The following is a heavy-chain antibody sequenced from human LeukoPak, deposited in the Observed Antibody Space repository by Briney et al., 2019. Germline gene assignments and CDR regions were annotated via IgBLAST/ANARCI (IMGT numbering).Heavy chain of an antibody. CDR1: GDSISSYY. D-gene: IGHD6-19*01. V-gene: IGHV4-59*01. J-gene: IGHJ3*02. Sequence: SETLSLTCTVPGDSISSYYWSWIPQPPGKGLERIGYIYCSGSINYNPSLKSRVTISVDTSKNQFSLKLSSVTAADTAVYYCASWAQFSSGWYGPAFDIWGQGTMVTVSS. CDR3: ASWAQFSSGWYGPAFDI. CDR2: IYCSGSI.